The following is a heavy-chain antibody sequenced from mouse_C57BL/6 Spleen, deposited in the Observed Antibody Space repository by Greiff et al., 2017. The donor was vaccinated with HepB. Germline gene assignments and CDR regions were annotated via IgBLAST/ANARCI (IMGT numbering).Heavy chain of an antibody. J-gene: IGHJ4*01. D-gene: IGHD1-1*01. CDR2: IDPSDSYT. CDR1: GYTFTSYW. CDR3: ARKATVVDYAMDY. Sequence: VQLQQPGAELVMPWASVKLSCKASGYTFTSYWMHWVKQRPGQGLEWIGEIDPSDSYTNYNQKFKGKSTLTVDKSSSTAYMQLSSLTSEDSAVYYCARKATVVDYAMDYWGQGTSVTVSS. V-gene: IGHV1-69*01.